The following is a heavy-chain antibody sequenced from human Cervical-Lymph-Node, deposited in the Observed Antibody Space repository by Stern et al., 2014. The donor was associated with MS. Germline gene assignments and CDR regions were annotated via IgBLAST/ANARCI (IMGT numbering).Heavy chain of an antibody. CDR1: GGSMKSRSYY. CDR2: VYYDGST. D-gene: IGHD2-2*01. J-gene: IGHJ6*02. CDR3: ARSQDIVVVSAATVEGYYYFGMDV. Sequence: VHLVESGPGLVKPSGTLSLTCTISGGSMKSRSYYWVWIRQPPGKGLEWIGSVYYDGSTYYNPSLTSRVTISEDTSKNQFSLQLSSATAADTAVYYCARSQDIVVVSAATVEGYYYFGMDVWGQGTTVTVSS. V-gene: IGHV4-39*01.